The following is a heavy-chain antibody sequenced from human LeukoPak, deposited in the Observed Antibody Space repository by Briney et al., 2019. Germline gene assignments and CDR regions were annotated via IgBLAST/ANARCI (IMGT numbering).Heavy chain of an antibody. D-gene: IGHD6-13*01. CDR2: INHSGST. Sequence: SETLSLTCAVYGGSFSGYYWSWIRQPPGKGLEWIGEINHSGSTNYNPSLKSQVSMSVDTSTNQFSLKLSSVTAADTAVYYCARDSLVHPNRWFDPWGQGTLVIVSS. J-gene: IGHJ5*02. V-gene: IGHV4-34*01. CDR1: GGSFSGYY. CDR3: ARDSLVHPNRWFDP.